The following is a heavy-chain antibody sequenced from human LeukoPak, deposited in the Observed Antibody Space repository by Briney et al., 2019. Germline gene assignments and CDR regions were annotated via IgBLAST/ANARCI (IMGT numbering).Heavy chain of an antibody. Sequence: GGSLRLSCAASGFIFSRFWMSWVRQAPGKGLEWVANIKEDGSDYYNVGSVKGRFTISRDNAKNSLYLQMNSLRADDTAVYYCARGNTGTGDYWGQGTLVTVSS. CDR2: IKEDGSDY. CDR3: ARGNTGTGDY. V-gene: IGHV3-7*03. CDR1: GFIFSRFW. J-gene: IGHJ4*02. D-gene: IGHD1/OR15-1a*01.